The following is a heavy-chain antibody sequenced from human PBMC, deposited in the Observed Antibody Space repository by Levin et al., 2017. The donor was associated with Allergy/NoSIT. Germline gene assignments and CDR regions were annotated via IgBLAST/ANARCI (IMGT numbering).Heavy chain of an antibody. CDR1: GGTFSSYA. J-gene: IGHJ4*02. Sequence: PGESLKISCKASGGTFSSYAISWVRQAPGQGLEWMGGIIPIFGTANYAQKFQGRVTITADKSTSTAYMELSSLRSEDTAVYYCARGWGSGSYSIDYFDYWGQGTLVTVSS. V-gene: IGHV1-69*06. CDR2: IIPIFGTA. D-gene: IGHD3-10*01. CDR3: ARGWGSGSYSIDYFDY.